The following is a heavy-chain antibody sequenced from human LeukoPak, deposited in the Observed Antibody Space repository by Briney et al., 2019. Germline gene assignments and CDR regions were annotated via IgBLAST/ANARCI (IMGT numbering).Heavy chain of an antibody. CDR2: IYYSGST. CDR3: ARADYYYDSSGYTYLFDY. D-gene: IGHD3-22*01. V-gene: IGHV4-59*01. J-gene: IGHJ4*02. Sequence: SETLSLTCTVSGGSISYYYWGWTRQPPGKGLEWIGYIYYSGSTNYHPSLKSRVTISVDTSKNQFSLNLSSVTAADTAVYYCARADYYYDSSGYTYLFDYWGQGILVTVSS. CDR1: GGSISYYY.